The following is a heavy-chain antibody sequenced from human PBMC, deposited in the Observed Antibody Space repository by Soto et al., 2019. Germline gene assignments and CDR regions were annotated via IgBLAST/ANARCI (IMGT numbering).Heavy chain of an antibody. Sequence: SETLSLTCTVSGGSIIGYYWSWIRQPPGKGLQWIGNIHYSGSTNYNPSLKSRVTIPVVSPRNQVSLKLTSVTAADAAVYYCTRVGGYYGDYPNFDYWGQGTLVTVSS. CDR1: GGSIIGYY. CDR3: TRVGGYYGDYPNFDY. V-gene: IGHV4-59*01. CDR2: IHYSGST. D-gene: IGHD4-17*01. J-gene: IGHJ4*02.